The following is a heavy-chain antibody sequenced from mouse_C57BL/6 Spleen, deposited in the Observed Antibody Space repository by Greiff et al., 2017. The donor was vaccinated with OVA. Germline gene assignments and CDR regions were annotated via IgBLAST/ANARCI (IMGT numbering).Heavy chain of an antibody. Sequence: EVMLVESGGGLVKPGGSLKLSCAASGFTFSSYAMSWVRQTPEKRLEWVATISDGGSYTYYPDNVKGRFTLSRDNAKNHLYLQMSHLKSEDTAMYYCARPYDYDEGWFAYWGQGTLGTVSA. J-gene: IGHJ3*01. V-gene: IGHV5-4*03. CDR3: ARPYDYDEGWFAY. CDR1: GFTFSSYA. CDR2: ISDGGSYT. D-gene: IGHD2-4*01.